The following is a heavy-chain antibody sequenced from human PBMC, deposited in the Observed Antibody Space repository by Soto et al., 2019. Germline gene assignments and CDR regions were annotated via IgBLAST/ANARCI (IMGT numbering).Heavy chain of an antibody. J-gene: IGHJ6*02. CDR1: GYSFTSYW. D-gene: IGHD3-10*01. CDR2: IDPSDSYT. Sequence: RGESLKISCKGSGYSFTSYWISWVRQMPGKGLEWMGRIDPSDSYTNYSPSFQGHVTISADKSISTAYLQWSSLKASDTAMYYCARLVMVQGEPTYGMDVWGQGTTVPVSS. V-gene: IGHV5-10-1*01. CDR3: ARLVMVQGEPTYGMDV.